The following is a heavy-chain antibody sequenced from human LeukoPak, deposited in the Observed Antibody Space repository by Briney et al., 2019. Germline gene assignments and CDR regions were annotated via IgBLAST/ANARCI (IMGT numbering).Heavy chain of an antibody. Sequence: SETLSLTCTVSGGSISSSSYYWGWIRQPPGKGLEWIGSIYYSGSTYYNPSLKSRVTISVDTSKNQLSLKLSSVTAADTAVYYCARHVYSSSRFDYWGQGTLVTVSS. CDR2: IYYSGST. J-gene: IGHJ4*02. CDR3: ARHVYSSSRFDY. CDR1: GGSISSSSYY. V-gene: IGHV4-39*01. D-gene: IGHD6-13*01.